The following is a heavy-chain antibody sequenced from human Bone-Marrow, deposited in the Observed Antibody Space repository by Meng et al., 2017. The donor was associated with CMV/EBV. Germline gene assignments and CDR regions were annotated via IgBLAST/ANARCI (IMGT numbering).Heavy chain of an antibody. Sequence: GESLKISCAASEFTFSDYYMSWIRQAPGKGPEWLSYISGSSTTTYYADSVKGRFTISRDNAKNSLYLQMNSLRAEDTAVYYCARDISPHSSGWYYYYGMDVWGQGTTVTVSS. D-gene: IGHD6-19*01. CDR1: EFTFSDYY. V-gene: IGHV3-11*04. J-gene: IGHJ6*02. CDR2: ISGSSTTT. CDR3: ARDISPHSSGWYYYYGMDV.